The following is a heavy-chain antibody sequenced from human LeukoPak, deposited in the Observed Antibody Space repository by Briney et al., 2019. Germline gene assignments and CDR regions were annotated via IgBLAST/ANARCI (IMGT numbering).Heavy chain of an antibody. CDR2: ISYDEKNK. D-gene: IGHD3-9*01. J-gene: IGHJ4*02. V-gene: IGHV3-30*18. CDR3: AKRIDWAYFDY. Sequence: PGRSLRLSCAASGFTFRSYGIHWVRQAPGKGLEWVAVISYDEKNKYYADSVKGRFTVSRDDSKNTLYLQMNSLRAEDTAVYYCAKRIDWAYFDYWGQGTLVTVSS. CDR1: GFTFRSYG.